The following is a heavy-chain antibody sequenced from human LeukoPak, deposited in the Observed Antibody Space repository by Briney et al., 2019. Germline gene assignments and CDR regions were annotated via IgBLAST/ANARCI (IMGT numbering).Heavy chain of an antibody. CDR3: ARVGYDIPAFDI. CDR2: IYYSGST. CDR1: SGSISSYY. V-gene: IGHV4-59*01. D-gene: IGHD3-9*01. J-gene: IGHJ3*02. Sequence: PSETLSLTCTVSSGSISSYYWSWIRQPPGKGLEWIGYIYYSGSTNYNPSLKSRVTISVDTSKNQFSLKLSSVTAADTAVYYCARVGYDIPAFDIWGQGTMVTVSS.